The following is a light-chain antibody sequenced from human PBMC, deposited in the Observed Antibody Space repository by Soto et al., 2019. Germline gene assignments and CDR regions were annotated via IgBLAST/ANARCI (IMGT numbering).Light chain of an antibody. J-gene: IGLJ1*01. CDR2: EGS. Sequence: QSVLTQPASASGSPGQSITISCTGTSSDVGSYNLVSWYQQYPGKAPKLMIFEGSKRPSGVSNRFSGSKSGNTASLTISGLQAEDEADYYCCSYAGSYVFGAGTKVTVL. V-gene: IGLV2-23*01. CDR1: SSDVGSYNL. CDR3: CSYAGSYV.